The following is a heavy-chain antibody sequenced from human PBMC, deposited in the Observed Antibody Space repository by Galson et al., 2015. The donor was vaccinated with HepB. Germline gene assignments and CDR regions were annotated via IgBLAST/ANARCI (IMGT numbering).Heavy chain of an antibody. Sequence: SLRLSCAASGFTFSSYDMHWVRQAPGKGLEWVAVISYDGSNKYYADSVKGRFTISRDNSKNTLYLQMNSLRAEDTAVYYCAKDIYDSSGYEYYFDYWGQGTLVTVSS. CDR2: ISYDGSNK. CDR3: AKDIYDSSGYEYYFDY. CDR1: GFTFSSYD. V-gene: IGHV3-30*18. D-gene: IGHD3-22*01. J-gene: IGHJ4*02.